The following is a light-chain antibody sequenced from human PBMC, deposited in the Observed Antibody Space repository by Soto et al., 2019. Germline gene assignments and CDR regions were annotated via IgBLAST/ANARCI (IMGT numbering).Light chain of an antibody. CDR1: QSVSSSY. V-gene: IGKV3-20*01. CDR3: QQYGSSPRT. Sequence: EIVLRKSPGTMSLSPGARSALSGRASQSVSSSYLAWYQQKPGQATRLLIYGASSRATGIPDRFSGSGSGTDVTLTMSRLEPEEFAVYYCQQYGSSPRTVGEGNKVDIK. CDR2: GAS. J-gene: IGKJ4*01.